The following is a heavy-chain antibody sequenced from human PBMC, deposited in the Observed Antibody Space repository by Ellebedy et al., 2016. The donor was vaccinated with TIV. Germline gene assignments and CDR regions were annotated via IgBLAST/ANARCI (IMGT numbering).Heavy chain of an antibody. D-gene: IGHD3-16*02. Sequence: GESLRLSXAASGFTFSSYWMSWVRQAPGKGLEWVSAVSATGGTTYYADSVRGRFNITRDNSKNTLYLEMNGLRAEDTAVYFCAKSRPDLVAKWGQGTLVIVSS. V-gene: IGHV3-23*01. J-gene: IGHJ4*02. CDR2: VSATGGTT. CDR3: AKSRPDLVAK. CDR1: GFTFSSYW.